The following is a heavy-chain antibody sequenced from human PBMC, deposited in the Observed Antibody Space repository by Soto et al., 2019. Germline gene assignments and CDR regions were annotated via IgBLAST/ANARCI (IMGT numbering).Heavy chain of an antibody. CDR2: IYWDDDK. CDR1: GGSISSSSYY. Sequence: TLCLTCTVSGGSISSSSYYWGWIRQPPGKALEWLALIYWDDDKRYSPSLKSRLTITKDTSKNQVVLTMTNMDPVDTATYYCAHGPSYYYDSRIYYFDYWGQGTLVTVSS. CDR3: AHGPSYYYDSRIYYFDY. V-gene: IGHV2-5*02. J-gene: IGHJ4*02. D-gene: IGHD3-22*01.